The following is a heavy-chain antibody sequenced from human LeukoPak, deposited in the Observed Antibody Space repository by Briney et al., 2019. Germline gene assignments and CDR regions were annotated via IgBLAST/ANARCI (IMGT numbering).Heavy chain of an antibody. J-gene: IGHJ4*02. V-gene: IGHV5-51*01. D-gene: IGHD3-16*01. CDR3: ARHSCYDS. CDR1: GFTFSTHS. CDR2: IYAGDSST. Sequence: GESLKISCKGSGFTFSTHSFAWVRQMPGKGLEWMGVIYAGDSSTTYSPSFQGQVTISVDKSISTAYLQWSSLKASDSAIYYCARHSCYDSWGQGTLVTVSS.